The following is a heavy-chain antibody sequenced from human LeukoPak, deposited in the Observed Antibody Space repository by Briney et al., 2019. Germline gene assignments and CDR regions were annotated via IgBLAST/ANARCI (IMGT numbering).Heavy chain of an antibody. CDR1: GGSITSHY. V-gene: IGHV4-59*11. CDR3: ARASGYYWSFDY. CDR2: MYYSGST. J-gene: IGHJ4*02. Sequence: SETLSLTCTVSGGSITSHYWSWIRQPPGKGLEWIGYMYYSGSTDYNPSFKSRVTISVDTSKNPFSLKLSSVTAADTAVYYYARASGYYWSFDYWGQGTLVTVSS. D-gene: IGHD3-22*01.